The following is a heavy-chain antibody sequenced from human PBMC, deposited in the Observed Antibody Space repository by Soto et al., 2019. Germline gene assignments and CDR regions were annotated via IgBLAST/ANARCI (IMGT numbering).Heavy chain of an antibody. CDR1: GFPFNSYA. CDR3: AKDRDYGSGTYSDSYLDY. D-gene: IGHD3-10*01. J-gene: IGHJ4*02. CDR2: ISGSGGGT. Sequence: EVQLLESGGGLVQPGGSLRLSCGASGFPFNSYALTWVRQAPGKGLEWVSAISGSGGGTYYADSVKGRFTISRDQSKNTLYVQINSLRAEDTAVYYCAKDRDYGSGTYSDSYLDYWGQGTLVTVSS. V-gene: IGHV3-23*01.